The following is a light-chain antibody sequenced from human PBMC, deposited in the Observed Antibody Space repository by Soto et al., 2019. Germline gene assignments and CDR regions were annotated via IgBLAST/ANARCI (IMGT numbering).Light chain of an antibody. J-gene: IGKJ1*01. V-gene: IGKV3-15*01. CDR2: AVS. CDR3: HQYNNWPPWT. CDR1: HSVSSN. Sequence: EIVMTQSPATLSVSPGERATLSCRASHSVSSNLAWYQHKPGQAPRLLIYAVSTRATGIPPRFSGSGSGTEFTLTINSLQSEDFAVYYCHQYNNWPPWTFGQGTKVDIK.